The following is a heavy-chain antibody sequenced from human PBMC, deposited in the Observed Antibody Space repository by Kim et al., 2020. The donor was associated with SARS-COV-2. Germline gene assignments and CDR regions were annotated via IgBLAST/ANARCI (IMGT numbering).Heavy chain of an antibody. J-gene: IGHJ6*02. Sequence: ASVKVSCKASGYTFTSYYMHWVRQAPGQGLEWMGIINPSGGSTSYAQKFQGRVTMTRDTSTSTVYMELSSLRSEDTAVYYCARDRDYYDSSGPYRGDYYYYSMDVWGQGTTVTVSS. V-gene: IGHV1-46*01. CDR3: ARDRDYYDSSGPYRGDYYYYSMDV. CDR2: INPSGGST. CDR1: GYTFTSYY. D-gene: IGHD3-22*01.